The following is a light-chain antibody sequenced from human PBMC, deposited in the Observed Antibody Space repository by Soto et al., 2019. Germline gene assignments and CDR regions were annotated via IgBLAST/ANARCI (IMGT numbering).Light chain of an antibody. CDR3: CSYAGSPLV. CDR1: SSDVGSYNL. CDR2: EVS. V-gene: IGLV2-23*02. J-gene: IGLJ1*01. Sequence: QSVLTHPASVSWSPGQSITISCTGTSSDVGSYNLVSWYQQHPGKAPKLMIYEVSKRPSGVSNRFSGSKSGNTASLTISGLQAEDEADYYCCSYAGSPLVFGTGTKVTVL.